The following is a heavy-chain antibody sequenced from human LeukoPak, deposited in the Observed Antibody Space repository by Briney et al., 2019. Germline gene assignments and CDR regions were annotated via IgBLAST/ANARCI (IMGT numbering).Heavy chain of an antibody. CDR2: IYYSGST. J-gene: IGHJ4*02. CDR1: GGSISSYY. Sequence: PSETLSLTCTVSGGSISSYYRSWIRQPPGKGLEWIGYIYYSGSTNYNPSLKSRVTISVDTSKNQFSLKLSSVTAADTAVYYCAGDGVEGLWFGEREFDYWGQGTLVTVSS. CDR3: AGDGVEGLWFGEREFDY. D-gene: IGHD3-10*01. V-gene: IGHV4-59*01.